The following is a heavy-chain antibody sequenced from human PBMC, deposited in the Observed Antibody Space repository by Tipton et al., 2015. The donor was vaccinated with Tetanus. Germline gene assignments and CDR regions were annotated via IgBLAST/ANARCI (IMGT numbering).Heavy chain of an antibody. CDR3: ARDRVIGYCSGGSCSWFDP. Sequence: SLRLSCAASGFTFSSYSMNWVRQAPGKGLEWVSYISSSSSTIYYADSVKGRFTISRDNAKNSLYLQMNSLRDEDTAVYYCARDRVIGYCSGGSCSWFDPWGQGTLVTVSS. CDR2: ISSSSSTI. D-gene: IGHD2-15*01. J-gene: IGHJ5*02. CDR1: GFTFSSYS. V-gene: IGHV3-48*02.